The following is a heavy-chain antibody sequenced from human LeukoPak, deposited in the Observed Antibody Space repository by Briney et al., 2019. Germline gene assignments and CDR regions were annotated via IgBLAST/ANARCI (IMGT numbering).Heavy chain of an antibody. CDR1: GFTFSSYA. D-gene: IGHD1-7*01. Sequence: GGSLRHSCAASGFTFSSYAMHWVRQAPGKGLEYVSAISSNGGSTYYANSVKGRFTISRDNSKNTLYLQMGSLRVEDMAVYYCARESEELTFDYWGQGTLVTVSS. V-gene: IGHV3-64*01. J-gene: IGHJ4*02. CDR2: ISSNGGST. CDR3: ARESEELTFDY.